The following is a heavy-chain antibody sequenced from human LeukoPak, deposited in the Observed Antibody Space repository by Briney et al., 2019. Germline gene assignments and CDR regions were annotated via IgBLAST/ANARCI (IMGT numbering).Heavy chain of an antibody. Sequence: GGSLRLSCAASGFTLSSYAMSWVRQAPGKGLEWVSAISDSGNTYHADSVKGRFTISRDNSKNTLYLQMNSLRAEDTAVYYCAKDLRDYYDSSGPFDYWGQGTLVTVSS. V-gene: IGHV3-23*01. CDR1: GFTLSSYA. CDR2: ISDSGNT. CDR3: AKDLRDYYDSSGPFDY. J-gene: IGHJ4*02. D-gene: IGHD3-22*01.